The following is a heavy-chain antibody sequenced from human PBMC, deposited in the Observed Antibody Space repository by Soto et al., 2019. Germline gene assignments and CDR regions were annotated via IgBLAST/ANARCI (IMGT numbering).Heavy chain of an antibody. CDR2: IIPIFGTV. Sequence: SVKVSCKASGGTFSSYAISWVRPAPGQGLEWMGGIIPIFGTVNYAQKVQGRVTITADESTSTAYMELSSLRSEDTAVYYCARSSGNWNYADRAYYYYGMDVWGQGTTVTVSS. CDR1: GGTFSSYA. J-gene: IGHJ6*02. CDR3: ARSSGNWNYADRAYYYYGMDV. D-gene: IGHD1-7*01. V-gene: IGHV1-69*13.